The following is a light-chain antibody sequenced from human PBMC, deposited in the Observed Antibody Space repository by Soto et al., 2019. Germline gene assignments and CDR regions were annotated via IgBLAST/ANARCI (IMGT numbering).Light chain of an antibody. J-gene: IGKJ2*01. CDR3: QQSYSTPLYT. V-gene: IGKV1-39*01. Sequence: DIQMTQSPSSLSASVGDRVTITCRASXXXXXXXNXYQQKPGKAPKLLIYAASSLQSGVPSRFSGSGSGTDFTLTISSLQPEDFATYYCQQSYSTPLYTFGQGTKLEIK. CDR1: XXXXXX. CDR2: AAS.